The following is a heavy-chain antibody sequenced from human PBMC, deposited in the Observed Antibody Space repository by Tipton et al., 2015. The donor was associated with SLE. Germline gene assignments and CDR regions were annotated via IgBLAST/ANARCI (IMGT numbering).Heavy chain of an antibody. Sequence: NLSLTCTVSGGSISSYYWSWIRQPPGKGLEWIGYIYYSGRTNYNPSLKSRVTISVDTSKNQFSLKLTSVTAADTAVYYCARQDGGNYYPFDYWGQGTLVTVSS. D-gene: IGHD1-26*01. J-gene: IGHJ4*02. V-gene: IGHV4-59*08. CDR3: ARQDGGNYYPFDY. CDR2: IYYSGRT. CDR1: GGSISSYY.